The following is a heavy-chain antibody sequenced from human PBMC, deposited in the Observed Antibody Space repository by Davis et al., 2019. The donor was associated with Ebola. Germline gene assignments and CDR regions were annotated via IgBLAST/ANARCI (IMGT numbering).Heavy chain of an antibody. Sequence: GGSLRLSCAASGFMFSNYAMNWVRQAPGKGLEWVSGITGSGASTYYADSVKGRFTISRDNFENTVFLQMNSPRAEDTALYYCARDPSVLLSDSFDIWGQGTMVTVSS. D-gene: IGHD2/OR15-2a*01. CDR3: ARDPSVLLSDSFDI. CDR2: ITGSGAST. J-gene: IGHJ3*02. CDR1: GFMFSNYA. V-gene: IGHV3-23*01.